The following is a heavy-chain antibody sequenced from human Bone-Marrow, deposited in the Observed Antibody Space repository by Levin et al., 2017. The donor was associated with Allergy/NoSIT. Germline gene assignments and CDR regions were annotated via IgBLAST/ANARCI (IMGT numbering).Heavy chain of an antibody. Sequence: GESLKISCAASGFTFSSYSMNWVRQAPGKGLEWVSSISSSSSYIYYADSVKGRFTISRDNAKNSLYLQMNSLRAEDTAVYYCARGEGEDNRNNWFDPWGQGTLVTVSS. J-gene: IGHJ5*02. CDR1: GFTFSSYS. CDR2: ISSSSSYI. D-gene: IGHD2-15*01. V-gene: IGHV3-21*01. CDR3: ARGEGEDNRNNWFDP.